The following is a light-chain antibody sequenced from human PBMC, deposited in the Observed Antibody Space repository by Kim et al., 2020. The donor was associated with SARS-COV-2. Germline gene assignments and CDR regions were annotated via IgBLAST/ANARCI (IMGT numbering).Light chain of an antibody. CDR3: QSYHGDPWV. CDR2: EDN. J-gene: IGLJ3*02. V-gene: IGLV6-57*03. CDR1: GGLIGSDY. Sequence: GRTVISSCPRSGGLIGSDYVQWYQQRPGSAPTTVIYEDNQRPSGVPDRFSGSVDSSSNSASLTISGLKTEDEADYYCQSYHGDPWVFGGGTRLTVL.